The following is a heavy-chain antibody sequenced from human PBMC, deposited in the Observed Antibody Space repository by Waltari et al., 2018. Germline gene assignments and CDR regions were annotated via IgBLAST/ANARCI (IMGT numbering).Heavy chain of an antibody. V-gene: IGHV3-30*02. CDR1: GFTFSSYG. D-gene: IGHD3-10*01. CDR2: IRYDGINK. Sequence: QVQLVESGGGVVQPGGSLRLSCAASGFTFSSYGMHWVRQAPGKGLEWVAFIRYDGINKYYADSVKGRFTISRDNSKNTLYLQMNSLRAEDTAVYYCAKVAEWFRELEDWGQGTLVTVSS. J-gene: IGHJ4*02. CDR3: AKVAEWFRELED.